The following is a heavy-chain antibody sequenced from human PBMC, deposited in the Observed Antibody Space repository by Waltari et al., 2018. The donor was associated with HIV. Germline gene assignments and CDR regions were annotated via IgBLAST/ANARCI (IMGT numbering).Heavy chain of an antibody. CDR1: GGLHSS. V-gene: IGHV4-34*01. J-gene: IGHJ4*02. CDR3: ARRLRVIADSRDLYFDS. D-gene: IGHD2-15*01. CDR2: INHSGSA. Sequence: HVQLPRGGARLLEPSGTLSLSCVVSGGLHSSWTWLRQTPWKGLAWIGEINHSGSARYNPSLRSRVTISLQTAKNQFSLTVDSVTAADAAIYYCARRLRVIADSRDLYFDSWGQGTLVAVSS.